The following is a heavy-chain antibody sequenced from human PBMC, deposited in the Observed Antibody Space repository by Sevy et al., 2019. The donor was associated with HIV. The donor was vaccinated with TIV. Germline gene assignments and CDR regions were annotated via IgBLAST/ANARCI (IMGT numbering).Heavy chain of an antibody. CDR2: VYGGSTT. CDR3: AIDYCSTTTCFYFYGMDV. D-gene: IGHD2-2*01. V-gene: IGHV3-53*01. Sequence: GGSLRLSCAASGFTVSSNYMSWVRQAPGKGLEWVSVVYGGSTTYYADSVKGRFTISRDNSKNTLYSQMNSLRAEDTAVYYCAIDYCSTTTCFYFYGMDVWGQGTTVTVSS. CDR1: GFTVSSNY. J-gene: IGHJ6*02.